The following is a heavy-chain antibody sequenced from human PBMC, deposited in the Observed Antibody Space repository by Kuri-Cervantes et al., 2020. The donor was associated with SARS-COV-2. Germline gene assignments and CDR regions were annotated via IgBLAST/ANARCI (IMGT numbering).Heavy chain of an antibody. CDR3: AREKLYSGSHIDY. CDR2: ISFDGSNK. CDR1: RFTFSHYG. Sequence: LSLTCAASRFTFSHYGVHWVRQAPGKGLEWVAVISFDGSNKYYGDSVKGRFTISRDSSKNMLYLQMDSLRADDTAVYYCAREKLYSGSHIDYWGQGTLVTVSS. J-gene: IGHJ4*02. V-gene: IGHV3-30-3*01. D-gene: IGHD1-26*01.